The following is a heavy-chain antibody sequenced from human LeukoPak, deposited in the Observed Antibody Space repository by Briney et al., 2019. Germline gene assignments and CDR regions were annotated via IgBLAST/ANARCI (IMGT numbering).Heavy chain of an antibody. J-gene: IGHJ6*02. CDR3: ARGYYYGSGSYYYYYYGMDV. CDR1: GGSFSGYY. CDR2: INHNGGT. D-gene: IGHD3-10*01. Sequence: SETLSLTCGVYGGSFSGYYWSWVRQPPGKGLEWIGEINHNGGTNYNPSLKSRVTMSVDTSKNQFSLKLSSVTAADTAVYYCARGYYYGSGSYYYYYYGMDVWGQGTTVTVFS. V-gene: IGHV4-34*01.